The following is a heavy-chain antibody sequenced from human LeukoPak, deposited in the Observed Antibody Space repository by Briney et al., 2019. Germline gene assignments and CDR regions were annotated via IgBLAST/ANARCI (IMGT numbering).Heavy chain of an antibody. CDR3: ARDLANPRRYDYYYGMDV. CDR1: GFTFSSYS. J-gene: IGHJ6*02. Sequence: GGSLRLSCAASGFTFSSYSMNWVRQAPGKGLEWVSSISSSSSYIYYADSVKGRFTISRDNAKNSLYLQMNSLRAEDTAVYYCARDLANPRRYDYYYGMDVWGQGTTVTVSS. CDR2: ISSSSSYI. D-gene: IGHD3-3*02. V-gene: IGHV3-21*01.